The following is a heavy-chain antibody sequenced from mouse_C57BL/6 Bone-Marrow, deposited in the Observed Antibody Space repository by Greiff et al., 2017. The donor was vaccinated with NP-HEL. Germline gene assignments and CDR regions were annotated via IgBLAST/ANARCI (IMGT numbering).Heavy chain of an antibody. V-gene: IGHV1-4*01. CDR1: GYTFTSYT. CDR3: AIPFMVTTGY. D-gene: IGHD2-2*01. CDR2: INPSSGYT. Sequence: QVQLQQSGAELARPGASVKMSCKASGYTFTSYTMHWVNQRPGQGLEWIGYINPSSGYTKYNQKFKDNATLPADKSSSTSYLQMSSLTSEDAAVYYCAIPFMVTTGYWGQGTLVTVSA. J-gene: IGHJ3*02.